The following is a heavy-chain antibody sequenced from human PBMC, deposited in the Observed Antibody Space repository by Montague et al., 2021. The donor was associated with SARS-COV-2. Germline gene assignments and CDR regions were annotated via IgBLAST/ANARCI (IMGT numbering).Heavy chain of an antibody. CDR3: ARGAGRGSGYGKYYYYYYGMDV. CDR2: IYHSGST. V-gene: IGHV4-4*02. CDR1: GGSISSSNW. D-gene: IGHD5-12*01. Sequence: SETLSLTCAVSGGSISSSNWWSWVRQPPGKGLEWIGEIYHSGSTNYNPSLKSRVTISVDKSKNQFSLKLSSVTAADTAVYYCARGAGRGSGYGKYYYYYYGMDVWGQGTTVTVSS. J-gene: IGHJ6*02.